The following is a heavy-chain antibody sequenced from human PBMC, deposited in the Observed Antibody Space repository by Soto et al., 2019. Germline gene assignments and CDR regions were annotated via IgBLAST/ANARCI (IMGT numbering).Heavy chain of an antibody. CDR1: GGSFSGYY. CDR2: INHSGST. D-gene: IGHD3-22*01. Sequence: QVQLQQWGAGLLKPSETLSLTCAVYGGSFSGYYWSWIRQPPGKGLEWIGEINHSGSTNYNPSLKSRVTISVDTSKNQLSLKLSSVTAADTAVYYCARVQVDSSGYYWGYWGQGTLVTVSS. CDR3: ARVQVDSSGYYWGY. J-gene: IGHJ4*02. V-gene: IGHV4-34*01.